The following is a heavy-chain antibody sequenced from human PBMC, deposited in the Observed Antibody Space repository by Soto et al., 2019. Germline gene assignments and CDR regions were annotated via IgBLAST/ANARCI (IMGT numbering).Heavy chain of an antibody. CDR1: GFTFSSYG. Sequence: SLRLSCAASGFTFSSYGMHWVRQAPGKGLEWVAVISFDGSNKYYADSVKGRFTISRDNSKNTLYLQMNSLRAEDTAVYYCARAPYYYDSSGYHYYFDYWGQGTLVTVSS. J-gene: IGHJ4*02. CDR2: ISFDGSNK. D-gene: IGHD3-22*01. CDR3: ARAPYYYDSSGYHYYFDY. V-gene: IGHV3-30*03.